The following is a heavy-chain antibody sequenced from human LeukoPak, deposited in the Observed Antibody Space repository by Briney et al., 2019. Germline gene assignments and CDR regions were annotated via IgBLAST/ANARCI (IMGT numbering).Heavy chain of an antibody. Sequence: GGSLRLSCAASGFTFSSYAMHWVRQAPGKGLEWVALTWHDGGNKYYVDSVKGRFTISRDNSKNTLYLQMNSLRAEDTAVYYCARDKRGGGVVPAALFFDYWGQGTLVTVSS. V-gene: IGHV3-33*08. CDR1: GFTFSSYA. J-gene: IGHJ4*02. D-gene: IGHD2-2*01. CDR3: ARDKRGGGVVPAALFFDY. CDR2: TWHDGGNK.